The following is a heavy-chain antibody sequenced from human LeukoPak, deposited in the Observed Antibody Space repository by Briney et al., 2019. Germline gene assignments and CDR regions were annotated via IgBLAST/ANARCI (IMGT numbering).Heavy chain of an antibody. J-gene: IGHJ5*02. V-gene: IGHV4-61*01. CDR1: GGSVNSGSCY. CDR3: ARHNYGFWSDYPNWFDP. D-gene: IGHD3-3*01. CDR2: IYYSGST. Sequence: SETLSLTCSVSGGSVNSGSCYWSWIRQPPGKGLEWIGYIYYSGSTNYNPSLKSRVTISVDTSKNQFSLNLSSVTAADTAVYYCARHNYGFWSDYPNWFDPWGQGTPVTVSS.